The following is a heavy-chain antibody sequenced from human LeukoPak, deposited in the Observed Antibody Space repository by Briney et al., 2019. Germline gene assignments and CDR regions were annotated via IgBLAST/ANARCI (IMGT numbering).Heavy chain of an antibody. CDR1: GGSISSYY. Sequence: PSETLSLTCTVSGGSISSYYWSWIRQPPGKGLEWIGEINHSGSTNYNPSLKSRVTISVDTSKNQFSLKLSSVTAADTAVYYCARDSSGFDYWGQGTLVTVSS. D-gene: IGHD3-22*01. CDR3: ARDSSGFDY. CDR2: INHSGST. V-gene: IGHV4-34*01. J-gene: IGHJ4*02.